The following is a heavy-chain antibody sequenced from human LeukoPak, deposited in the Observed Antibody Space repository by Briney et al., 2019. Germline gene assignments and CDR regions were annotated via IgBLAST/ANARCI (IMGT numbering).Heavy chain of an antibody. CDR3: ARGVEMATITVWSYYYYMDV. V-gene: IGHV1-8*01. Sequence: ASVKVSCKASGYTFTSYGINWVRQATGQGLEWMGWMNPNNGNTGYAQKLQGRVTMTRNTSISTAYMELSSLRSEDTAVYYCARGVEMATITVWSYYYYMDVWDKGTTVTVSS. CDR2: MNPNNGNT. D-gene: IGHD5-24*01. CDR1: GYTFTSYG. J-gene: IGHJ6*03.